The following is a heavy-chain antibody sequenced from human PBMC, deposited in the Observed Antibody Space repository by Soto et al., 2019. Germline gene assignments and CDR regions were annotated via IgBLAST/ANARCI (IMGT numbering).Heavy chain of an antibody. CDR1: GFTFSSYA. Sequence: GGSLRLSCAASGFTFSSYAMSWVRQAPGKGLEWVSAISGSGGSTYYADSVKGRFTISRDNSKNTLYLQMNSLRAEDTAVYYCETRYSGYDFYGYWGQGTLVTVSS. CDR3: ETRYSGYDFYGY. D-gene: IGHD5-12*01. J-gene: IGHJ4*02. CDR2: ISGSGGST. V-gene: IGHV3-23*01.